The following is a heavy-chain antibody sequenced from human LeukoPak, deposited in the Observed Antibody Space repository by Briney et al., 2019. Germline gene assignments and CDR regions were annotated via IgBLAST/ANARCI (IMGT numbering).Heavy chain of an antibody. D-gene: IGHD3-9*01. V-gene: IGHV4-34*01. J-gene: IGHJ5*02. CDR3: ARGRKRSVLRYFDWLMENWFDP. CDR1: GGSFSGYY. CDR2: INHSGST. Sequence: PSETLSLTCAVYGGSFSGYYWSWIRQPPGKGLEWIGEINHSGSTNYNPSLKSRVTISVDTSKNQFSLKLSSVTAADTAVYYCARGRKRSVLRYFDWLMENWFDPWGQGTLVTVSS.